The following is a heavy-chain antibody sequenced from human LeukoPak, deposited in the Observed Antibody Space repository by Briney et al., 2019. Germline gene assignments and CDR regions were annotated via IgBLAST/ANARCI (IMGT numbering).Heavy chain of an antibody. V-gene: IGHV3-20*04. CDR2: INWNGGST. CDR1: GCTFDDYG. Sequence: PGWSLPLSCAASGCTFDDYGMSWVGPAPGKGVEWVSGINWNGGSTGYADSVKGRFTISRDNAKNSLYLQMNSLRAEDTAVYYCATTRGLWWFDPWGQGTLVTVSS. D-gene: IGHD3/OR15-3a*01. CDR3: ATTRGLWWFDP. J-gene: IGHJ5*02.